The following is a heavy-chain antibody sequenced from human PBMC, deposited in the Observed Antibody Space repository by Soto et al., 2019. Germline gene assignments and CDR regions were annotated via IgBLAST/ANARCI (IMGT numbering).Heavy chain of an antibody. CDR3: ASVIAPGGTDYYYYMDF. Sequence: SETLSLTCAVSGGSFSGYYWSWIRQPPGKGLEWIGEINHSGGTNYNPSLKSRVTISVDTSKNQFSLKLSSVTAADTAVYYCASVIAPGGTDYYYYMDFWGKGTTVTGSS. CDR1: GGSFSGYY. J-gene: IGHJ6*03. V-gene: IGHV4-34*01. D-gene: IGHD3-16*01. CDR2: INHSGGT.